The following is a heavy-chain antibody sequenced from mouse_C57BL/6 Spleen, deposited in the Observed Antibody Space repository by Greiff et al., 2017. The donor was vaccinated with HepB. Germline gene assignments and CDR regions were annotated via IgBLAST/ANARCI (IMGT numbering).Heavy chain of an antibody. J-gene: IGHJ2*01. D-gene: IGHD2-2*01. CDR3: TREDGYDGSFDY. CDR2: ISSGGDYI. Sequence: EVQGVESGEGLVKPGGSLKLSCAASGFTFSSYAMSWVRQTPEKRLEWVAYISSGGDYIYYADTVKGRFTISRDNARNTLYLQMSSLKSEDTAMYYCTREDGYDGSFDYWGQGTTLTVSS. CDR1: GFTFSSYA. V-gene: IGHV5-9-1*02.